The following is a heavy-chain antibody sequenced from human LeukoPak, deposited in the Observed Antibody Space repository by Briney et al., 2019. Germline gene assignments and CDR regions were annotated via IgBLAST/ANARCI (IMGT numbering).Heavy chain of an antibody. CDR3: TSIVGPTIYY. CDR1: GFTFRNAW. CDR2: VKSETNGGTT. D-gene: IGHD1-26*01. J-gene: IGHJ4*02. Sequence: PGGSLRLSCAASGFTFRNAWMTWVRQAPGKGLEWVGRVKSETNGGTTDYAAPVKGRFTISRDDSKNTLYLQMNSLKSEDTVMYYCTSIVGPTIYYWGQGTLVTVSS. V-gene: IGHV3-15*01.